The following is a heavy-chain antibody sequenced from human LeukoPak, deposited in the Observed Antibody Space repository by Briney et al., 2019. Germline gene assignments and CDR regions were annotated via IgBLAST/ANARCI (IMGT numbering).Heavy chain of an antibody. V-gene: IGHV3-21*01. Sequence: GGSLRLSCGASGFTFSGYSMNWVRQAPGKGLEWVSSISTSSIYIYYADSVKGRFTISRDNAKNSLYLQMNSLRAEDTAVYYCARTAKTYYYGSGSSYYFDYWGQGTLVTVSS. CDR3: ARTAKTYYYGSGSSYYFDY. D-gene: IGHD3-10*01. J-gene: IGHJ4*02. CDR1: GFTFSGYS. CDR2: ISTSSIYI.